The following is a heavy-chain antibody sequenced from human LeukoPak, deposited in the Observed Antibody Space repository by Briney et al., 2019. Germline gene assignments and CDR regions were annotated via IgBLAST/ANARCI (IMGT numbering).Heavy chain of an antibody. D-gene: IGHD3-10*01. J-gene: IGHJ6*03. V-gene: IGHV1-46*01. CDR3: ARGPRITLVRGGQWYYYMDV. Sequence: ASVKVSCKASGYTFTSYYIYWVRQAPGQGLEWMGIINPSGGSTNCAQKFQGRVTVTRDTSTSTVYMELSSLRSEDTAVYYCARGPRITLVRGGQWYYYMDVWGKGTTVTISS. CDR1: GYTFTSYY. CDR2: INPSGGST.